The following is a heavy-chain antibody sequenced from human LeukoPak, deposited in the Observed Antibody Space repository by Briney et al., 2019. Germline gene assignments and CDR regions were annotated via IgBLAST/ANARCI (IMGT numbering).Heavy chain of an antibody. V-gene: IGHV4-59*08. CDR3: ARRVSSGRLDF. CDR1: GGSMRSYY. CDR2: IYYSGST. J-gene: IGHJ4*02. D-gene: IGHD6-19*01. Sequence: SETLSLTCTVSGGSMRSYYWNWIRQPPGKGLEWIGDIYYSGSTNYNPSLKGRVTMSLDMSKNQFSLKLSSVTAADTAVYYCARRVSSGRLDFWGQGTLVTVSS.